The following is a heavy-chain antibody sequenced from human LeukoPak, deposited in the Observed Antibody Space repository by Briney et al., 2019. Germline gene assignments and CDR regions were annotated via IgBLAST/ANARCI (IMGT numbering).Heavy chain of an antibody. CDR2: FDPEDGET. D-gene: IGHD3-16*01. CDR3: ATAAGADMITFGGVISGAFDI. J-gene: IGHJ3*02. Sequence: ASVKVSCKVSGYTLTELSMHWVRQAPGKGLEWVGGFDPEDGETIYAQKFQGRVTMTEDTSTDTAYMELSSLRSEDTAVYYCATAAGADMITFGGVISGAFDIWGQGTMVTVSS. CDR1: GYTLTELS. V-gene: IGHV1-24*01.